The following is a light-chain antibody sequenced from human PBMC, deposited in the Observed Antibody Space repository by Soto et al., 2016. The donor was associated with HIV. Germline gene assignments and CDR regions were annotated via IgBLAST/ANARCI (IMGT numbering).Light chain of an antibody. V-gene: IGLV3-21*03. Sequence: SYVLTRPPSVSVAPGKTARITREGNNIGSKSVHWYQQKPGQAPVLVVYDDSDRPSGIPERFSGSNSGNTATLTISRVEAGDEADYFCQVWDSSGDPVFGGGTKLTVL. CDR3: QVWDSSGDPV. CDR2: DDS. J-gene: IGLJ2*01. CDR1: NIGSKS.